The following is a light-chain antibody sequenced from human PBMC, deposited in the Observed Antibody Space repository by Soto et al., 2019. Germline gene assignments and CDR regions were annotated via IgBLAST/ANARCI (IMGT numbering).Light chain of an antibody. CDR1: SGYSNYK. Sequence: QSVLTQPPSASASLGASVTLTCTLSSGYSNYKVDWYQQRPGKGPRFVMRVGTGGIVGSKGDGIPDRFSVLGSGLNRYLTIKNIQEEDESDYHCGADHGSGSNFVRLFGEGTKLTVL. CDR3: GADHGSGSNFVRL. CDR2: VGTGGIVG. V-gene: IGLV9-49*03. J-gene: IGLJ3*02.